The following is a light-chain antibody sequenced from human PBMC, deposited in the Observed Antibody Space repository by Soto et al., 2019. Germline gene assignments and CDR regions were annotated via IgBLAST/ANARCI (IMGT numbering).Light chain of an antibody. CDR3: GTWDSSLSAGV. Sequence: QSVLTQPPSVSAAPGQKVTISCSGISSNIGNNYVSWYQQLPGTAPKLLIYDNNKRPSGIPDLFSGSKSGTSATLGITGLQTGDEADYYCGTWDSSLSAGVFGGGTKLTVL. CDR2: DNN. V-gene: IGLV1-51*01. J-gene: IGLJ2*01. CDR1: SSNIGNNY.